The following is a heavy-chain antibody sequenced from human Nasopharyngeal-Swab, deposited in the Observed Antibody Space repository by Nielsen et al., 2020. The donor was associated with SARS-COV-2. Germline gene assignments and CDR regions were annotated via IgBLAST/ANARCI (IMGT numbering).Heavy chain of an antibody. CDR1: GFTFSSYG. CDR2: ISNDGSDK. CDR3: AFSTTAIVTPSGC. V-gene: IGHV3-30*03. J-gene: IGHJ4*02. D-gene: IGHD5-18*01. Sequence: GESLKISCAASGFTFSSYGMHWVRQAPGKGLEWEAFISNDGSDKYYAGSVKGRFTISRDNSKNTLYLQMNSLRAEDTAVYYCAFSTTAIVTPSGCWGQGTLVTVSS.